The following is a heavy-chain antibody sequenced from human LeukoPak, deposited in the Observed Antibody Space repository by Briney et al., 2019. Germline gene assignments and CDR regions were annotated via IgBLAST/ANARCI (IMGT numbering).Heavy chain of an antibody. J-gene: IGHJ3*02. CDR1: GYTFTSYG. D-gene: IGHD3-22*01. CDR2: ISAYNGNT. V-gene: IGHV1-18*01. CDR3: AREDSYYESSGSRGAFDI. Sequence: ASVKVSCKASGYTFTSYGISWVRQAPGQGLEWMGWISAYNGNTNYAQKLQGRVTMTTDTSTSTAYMELRSLRSDDTAVYYCAREDSYYESSGSRGAFDIWGQGTMVTVSS.